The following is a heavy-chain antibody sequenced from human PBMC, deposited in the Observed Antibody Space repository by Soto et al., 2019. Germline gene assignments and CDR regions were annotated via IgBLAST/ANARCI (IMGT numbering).Heavy chain of an antibody. CDR1: GFTFSNAW. Sequence: TGGSLRLSCAASGFTFSNAWMSWVRQAPGEGLEWVGRIKSKTDGGTTDYAAPVKGRFTISRDDSKNTLYLQMNSLKTEDTAVYYCTTSYDILTGVPYGMDVWGQGTTVTVSS. V-gene: IGHV3-15*01. CDR2: IKSKTDGGTT. D-gene: IGHD3-9*01. J-gene: IGHJ6*02. CDR3: TTSYDILTGVPYGMDV.